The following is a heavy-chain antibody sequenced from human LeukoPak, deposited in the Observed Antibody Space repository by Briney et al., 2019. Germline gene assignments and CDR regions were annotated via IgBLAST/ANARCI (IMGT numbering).Heavy chain of an antibody. CDR2: INTDGSST. CDR3: ARSLGIAAAGFDY. CDR1: GFTFSSYW. Sequence: PGGSLRLSCAASGFTFSSYWMHWVRQAPGKGLVWVSRINTDGSSTSYADSVKGRFTISRDNAKNTLYLQMNSLRAEDTAVYYCARSLGIAAAGFDYWGQGTLVTVSS. V-gene: IGHV3-74*01. D-gene: IGHD6-13*01. J-gene: IGHJ4*02.